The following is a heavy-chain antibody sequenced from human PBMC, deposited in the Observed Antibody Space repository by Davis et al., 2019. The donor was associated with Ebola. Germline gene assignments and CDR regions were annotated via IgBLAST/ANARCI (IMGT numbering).Heavy chain of an antibody. CDR1: GFTFSSYW. CDR3: ARAKRFLEWLLPFDY. Sequence: GGSLRLSCAASGFTFSSYWMSWVRQAPGKGLEWAANIKQDGSEKYYVDSVKGGFTISRDNAKNSLYLQMNSLRAEDTAVYYCARAKRFLEWLLPFDYWGQGTLVTVSS. V-gene: IGHV3-7*01. J-gene: IGHJ4*02. D-gene: IGHD3-3*01. CDR2: IKQDGSEK.